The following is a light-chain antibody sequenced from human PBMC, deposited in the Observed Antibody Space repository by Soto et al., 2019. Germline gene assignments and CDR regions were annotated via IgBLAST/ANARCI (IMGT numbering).Light chain of an antibody. CDR2: EGS. CDR1: TSNVGTYKF. J-gene: IGLJ3*02. V-gene: IGLV2-23*01. CDR3: SSYAAGSSMV. Sequence: QSALTQPASVSGSPGQSITISCTGTTSNVGTYKFVSWYQYHPGKAPKLIIYEGSKRPSGVSSRFSGSKSGNTASLTISGLQADDDGDYYCSSYAAGSSMVFGGGTMLTVL.